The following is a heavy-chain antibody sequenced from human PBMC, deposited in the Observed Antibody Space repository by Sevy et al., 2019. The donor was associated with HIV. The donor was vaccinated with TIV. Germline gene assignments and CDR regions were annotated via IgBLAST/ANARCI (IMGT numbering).Heavy chain of an antibody. CDR2: ISYDGSNK. V-gene: IGHV3-30-3*01. CDR1: GFTFSSYA. Sequence: GGSLRLSCAASGFTFSSYAMHWARQAPGKGLEWVAVISYDGSNKYYAYSVKGRFTISRDNSKNTLYLQMNSLRAEDTAVYYCAGAVGARYYFDYWGQGTLVTVSS. CDR3: AGAVGARYYFDY. J-gene: IGHJ4*02. D-gene: IGHD1-26*01.